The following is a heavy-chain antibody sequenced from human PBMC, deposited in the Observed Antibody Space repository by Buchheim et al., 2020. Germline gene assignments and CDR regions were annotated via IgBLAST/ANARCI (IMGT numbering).Heavy chain of an antibody. CDR3: GRGGSAGSVDY. Sequence: EVQLVESGGGLVQPGGSLRLSCAAFGVSFSNYWMSWVRQVPGKGLERGANIKEDGSEKYYVDSVKGRFIISRDNAQISRNLKMNGLRAGDTAVYYCGRGGSAGSVDYWGQGTL. CDR2: IKEDGSEK. CDR1: GVSFSNYW. V-gene: IGHV3-7*01. J-gene: IGHJ4*02. D-gene: IGHD2-15*01.